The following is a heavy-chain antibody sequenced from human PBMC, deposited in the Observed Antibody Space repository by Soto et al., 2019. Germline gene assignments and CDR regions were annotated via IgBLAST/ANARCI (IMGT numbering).Heavy chain of an antibody. J-gene: IGHJ4*02. CDR3: ARGVGLYSGYDY. V-gene: IGHV1-3*01. D-gene: IGHD5-12*01. CDR2: INAGNGNT. CDR1: GYTFTSYA. Sequence: QVQLVQSGAEVKKPGASVKVSCKASGYTFTSYAMHWVRQAPGQRLKWMGWINAGNGNTKYSQKFQGRVTITRDTSASTAYMELSSLRSEDTAVYYCARGVGLYSGYDYWGQGTLVTVSS.